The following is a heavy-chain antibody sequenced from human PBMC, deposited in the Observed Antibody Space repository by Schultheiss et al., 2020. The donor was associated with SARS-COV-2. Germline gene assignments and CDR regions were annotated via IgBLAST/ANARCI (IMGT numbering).Heavy chain of an antibody. Sequence: SETLSLTCTVSGGSISSYYWSWIRQPAGKGLEWIGSIYYSGSTYYNPSLKSRVTISVDTSKNQFSLKLSSVTAADTAVYYCARGRAYYYDSSGYYGGYYFDYWGQGTLVTVSS. V-gene: IGHV4-59*06. D-gene: IGHD3-22*01. CDR3: ARGRAYYYDSSGYYGGYYFDY. CDR2: IYYSGST. CDR1: GGSISSYY. J-gene: IGHJ4*02.